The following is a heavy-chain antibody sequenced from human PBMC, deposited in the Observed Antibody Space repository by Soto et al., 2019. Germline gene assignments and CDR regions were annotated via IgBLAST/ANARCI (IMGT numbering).Heavy chain of an antibody. D-gene: IGHD3-22*01. Sequence: SETLSLTCAVPGVSISSGNWWTWVRQAPQRALEYISEIFHDGTANYYPSFERRVAIQVDTSKHQLSLKLPSVTAADTAIYFCARLVYDTRLNYLYFDFWGQGTLVTVSS. CDR3: ARLVYDTRLNYLYFDF. J-gene: IGHJ4*02. CDR2: IFHDGTA. CDR1: GVSISSGNW. V-gene: IGHV4-4*02.